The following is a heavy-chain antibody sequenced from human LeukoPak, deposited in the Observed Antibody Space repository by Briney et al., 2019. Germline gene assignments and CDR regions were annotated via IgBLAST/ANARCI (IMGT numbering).Heavy chain of an antibody. Sequence: PGGSLRLSCAVSGFSFSSYAMHWVRQAPGKGLEWVATILYDGSDKYYPDAVKGRFTISRDNAKNSLYLQMNSLRAEDMALYYCAKGSSAWNEVFHFDYWGQGTLVTVSS. D-gene: IGHD6-19*01. CDR1: GFSFSSYA. J-gene: IGHJ4*02. CDR3: AKGSSAWNEVFHFDY. CDR2: ILYDGSDK. V-gene: IGHV3-30*04.